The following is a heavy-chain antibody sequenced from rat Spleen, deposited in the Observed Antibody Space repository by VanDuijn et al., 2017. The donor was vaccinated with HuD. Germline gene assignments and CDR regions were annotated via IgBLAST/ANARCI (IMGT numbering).Heavy chain of an antibody. J-gene: IGHJ2*01. CDR3: ARDPPSLTTVATVDY. CDR1: GFSLTSYN. CDR2: IWNTGGT. Sequence: QVQLKESGPGLVQSSQTLSLTCTVAGFSLTSYNVHWVRQPPGKGLEWMGVIWNTGGTRYNSALKSRLSISKDTSKSQVFLKMNSRKTEETATYYCARDPPSLTTVATVDYWGQGVMVTVSS. V-gene: IGHV2-41*01. D-gene: IGHD1-3*01.